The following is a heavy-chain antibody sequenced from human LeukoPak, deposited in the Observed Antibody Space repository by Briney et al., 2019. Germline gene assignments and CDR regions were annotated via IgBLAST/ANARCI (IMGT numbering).Heavy chain of an antibody. V-gene: IGHV4-59*01. CDR2: IYHSGST. J-gene: IGHJ4*02. D-gene: IGHD6-13*01. CDR3: ARGRAGAGSPFDY. Sequence: PSETLSLTCTVSGGSISSYYWSWIRQPPGKGLEWIGYIYHSGSTNYNPSLKSRVTISIDTSKNQFSLKLTSVTAADTAVYYCARGRAGAGSPFDYWGQGTLVTVSS. CDR1: GGSISSYY.